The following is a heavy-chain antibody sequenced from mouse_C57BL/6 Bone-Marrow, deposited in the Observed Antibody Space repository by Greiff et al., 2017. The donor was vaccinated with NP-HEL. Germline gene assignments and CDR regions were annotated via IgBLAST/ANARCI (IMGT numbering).Heavy chain of an antibody. Sequence: EVKLVESGGGLVKPGGSLKLSCAASGFTFSSYTMSWVRQTPEKRLEWVATISGGGGNTYYPDSVKGRFTISRDNAKNILYLQMSSLRSEDTALYYCARANYGSSPYWYFDVWGTGTTVTVSS. CDR2: ISGGGGNT. J-gene: IGHJ1*03. V-gene: IGHV5-9*01. CDR1: GFTFSSYT. CDR3: ARANYGSSPYWYFDV. D-gene: IGHD1-1*01.